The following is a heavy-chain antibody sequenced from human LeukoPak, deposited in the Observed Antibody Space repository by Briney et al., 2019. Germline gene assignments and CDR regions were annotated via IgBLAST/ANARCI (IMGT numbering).Heavy chain of an antibody. V-gene: IGHV3-48*02. CDR2: ISSSSSTI. CDR3: ARDPYGDYVIRPDAFDI. D-gene: IGHD4-17*01. Sequence: AGGSLRLSCAASGFTFSSYSMNWVRQAPGKGLEWGSYISSSSSTIYYADSVKGRFTISRDNAKNSLYLQMNSLRDEDTAVYYCARDPYGDYVIRPDAFDIWGQGTMVTVSS. CDR1: GFTFSSYS. J-gene: IGHJ3*02.